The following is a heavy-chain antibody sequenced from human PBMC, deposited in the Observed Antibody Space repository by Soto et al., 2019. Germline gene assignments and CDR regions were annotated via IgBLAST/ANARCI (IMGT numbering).Heavy chain of an antibody. J-gene: IGHJ4*02. CDR2: IWYDGSNK. CDR3: ARDEGPGYCSGGSCYSHDY. CDR1: GFTFSSYG. V-gene: IGHV3-33*01. Sequence: PGGSLGLSCAASGFTFSSYGMRWGSQAPVKGLEWVAVIWYDGSNKYYADSVKGRFTISRDNSKNTLYLQMNSLRAEDTAVYYCARDEGPGYCSGGSCYSHDYWGQGTLVTVSS. D-gene: IGHD2-15*01.